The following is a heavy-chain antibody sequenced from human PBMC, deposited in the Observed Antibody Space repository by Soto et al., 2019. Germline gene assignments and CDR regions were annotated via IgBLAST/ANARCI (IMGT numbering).Heavy chain of an antibody. D-gene: IGHD2-15*01. CDR2: IYSGGST. CDR1: GFTVSSNY. V-gene: IGHV3-66*01. CDR3: ARDLLSGHCSGGSCYSRAFDY. J-gene: IGHJ4*02. Sequence: GGSLRLSCAASGFTVSSNYMSWVRQAPGKGLEWVSVIYSGGSTYYADSVKGRFTISRDNSKNTLYLQMNSLRAEDTAVYYCARDLLSGHCSGGSCYSRAFDYWGQGTLVTVSS.